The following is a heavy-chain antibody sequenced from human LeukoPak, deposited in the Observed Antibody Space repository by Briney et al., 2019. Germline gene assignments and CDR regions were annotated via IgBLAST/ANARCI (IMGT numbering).Heavy chain of an antibody. D-gene: IGHD3-9*01. J-gene: IGHJ3*02. CDR3: ARRWGTYDILTGYYRDQDAFDI. Sequence: GESLKISCKGSGYSFTSYWIGWVRQMPGKGLEWMGIIYPGDSDTRYSPSFQGQVTISADKSISTAYLQWSGLKASDTAMYHCARRWGTYDILTGYYRDQDAFDIWGQGTMVTVSS. V-gene: IGHV5-51*01. CDR1: GYSFTSYW. CDR2: IYPGDSDT.